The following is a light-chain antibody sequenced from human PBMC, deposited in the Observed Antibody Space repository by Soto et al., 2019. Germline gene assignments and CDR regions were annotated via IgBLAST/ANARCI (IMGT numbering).Light chain of an antibody. J-gene: IGLJ1*01. V-gene: IGLV1-40*01. CDR1: SSNIGAGYD. CDR3: QSYDSSLSGHV. Sequence: QSVLTQPPPVSGAPGQRGTISCTGGSSNIGAGYDVHWYQQLPGTAPKLLIYGNSNRPSGVPDRFSGSKSGTSASLAITGLQAEDEADYYCQSYDSSLSGHVFGPGTKVTVL. CDR2: GNS.